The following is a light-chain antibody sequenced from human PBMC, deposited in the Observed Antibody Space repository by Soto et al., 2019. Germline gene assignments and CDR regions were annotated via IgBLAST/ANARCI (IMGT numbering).Light chain of an antibody. V-gene: IGKV4-1*01. CDR3: QQYYSTPRT. CDR2: WAS. CDR1: QSVLYSSNNKNY. J-gene: IGKJ1*01. Sequence: DIVMTQSPDSLAVSLGERATINCKSSQSVLYSSNNKNYLAWYQQKPGHPPKLLIYWASTRESGVPDRFSGSGSGTDFTLTISSLQAEDVAVYYCQQYYSTPRTFGQGTKVDIK.